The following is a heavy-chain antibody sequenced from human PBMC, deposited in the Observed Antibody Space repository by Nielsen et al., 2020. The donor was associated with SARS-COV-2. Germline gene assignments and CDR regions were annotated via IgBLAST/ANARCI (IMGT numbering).Heavy chain of an antibody. D-gene: IGHD3-9*01. J-gene: IGHJ6*02. V-gene: IGHV3-30-3*01. CDR1: GFTFSSYA. CDR2: ISYDGSNK. CDR3: ANLVTSPNYGMDV. Sequence: GGSLRLSCAASGFTFSSYAMHWVRQAPGKGLEWVAVISYDGSNKYYADSVKGRFTISRDNSKNTLYLQMNSLRAEDTALYYCANLVTSPNYGMDVWGQGTTVTVSS.